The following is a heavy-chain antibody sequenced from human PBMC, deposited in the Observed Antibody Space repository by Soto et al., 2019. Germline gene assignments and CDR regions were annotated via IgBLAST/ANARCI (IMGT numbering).Heavy chain of an antibody. CDR2: IYYSGST. D-gene: IGHD6-19*01. Sequence: SETLSLTCTVSGGSTSSYYWSWIMQPPGKGLEWIGYIYYSGSTNYNPSLKSRVTISVDTSKNQFSLKLSSVTAADTAVYYCARDLLAVAGNYYYYYGMDVWGQGTTVTVSS. V-gene: IGHV4-59*01. J-gene: IGHJ6*02. CDR1: GGSTSSYY. CDR3: ARDLLAVAGNYYYYYGMDV.